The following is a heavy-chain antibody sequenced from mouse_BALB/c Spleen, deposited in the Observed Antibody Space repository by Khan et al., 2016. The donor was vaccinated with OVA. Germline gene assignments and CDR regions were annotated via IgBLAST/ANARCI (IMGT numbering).Heavy chain of an antibody. Sequence: VQLQESGPGLVAPSQSLSITCTVSEFSLTSYGVHWVRQPPGKGLEWLVVIWSDGSTNYNSVLKSRLSISKDNSKSQVFLKMNSLQTDDTAIYYCARWFDGYSSLYAMDYWGQGTSVTVSS. CDR2: IWSDGST. V-gene: IGHV2-6*02. D-gene: IGHD2-3*01. J-gene: IGHJ4*01. CDR3: ARWFDGYSSLYAMDY. CDR1: EFSLTSYG.